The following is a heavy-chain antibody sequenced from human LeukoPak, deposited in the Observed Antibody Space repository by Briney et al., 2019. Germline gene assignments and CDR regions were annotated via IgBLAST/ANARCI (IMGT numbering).Heavy chain of an antibody. CDR3: AKELGYCSGGSCYGFDY. V-gene: IGHV3-9*01. J-gene: IGHJ4*02. Sequence: GGSLRLSCAASGFTFDDYAMPWVRQAPGKGLEWVSGISWNSGSIGYADSVKGRFTISRDNAKNSLYLQMNSLRAEDTALYYCAKELGYCSGGSCYGFDYWGQGTLVTVSS. D-gene: IGHD2-15*01. CDR2: ISWNSGSI. CDR1: GFTFDDYA.